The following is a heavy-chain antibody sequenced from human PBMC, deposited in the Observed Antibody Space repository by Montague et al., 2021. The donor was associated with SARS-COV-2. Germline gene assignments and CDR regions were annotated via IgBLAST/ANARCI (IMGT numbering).Heavy chain of an antibody. CDR2: IYYSGST. V-gene: IGHV4-59*01. J-gene: IGHJ5*02. Sequence: SETLSLTCAVSGGSISSYYWSWIRQPPGKGLEWIGYIYYSGSTNYNPSLKSRVTISVDTSKNQFSLKLSSVTAADTAVYYCARAHRYNYDSSGWRFDPWGQGTLATVSS. CDR3: ARAHRYNYDSSGWRFDP. D-gene: IGHD3-22*01. CDR1: GGSISSYY.